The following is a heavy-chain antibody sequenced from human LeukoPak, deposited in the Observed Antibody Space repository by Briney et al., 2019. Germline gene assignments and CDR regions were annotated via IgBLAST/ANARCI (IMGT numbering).Heavy chain of an antibody. CDR1: GGSISSYY. J-gene: IGHJ4*02. CDR3: AKARGYTYGYDD. V-gene: IGHV4-59*08. CDR2: IYYTGST. Sequence: NRSETLSLTCTVSGGSISSYYWSWIRQPPGKGLEWIGYIYYTGSTNYNPSLKSRVTISVDTSKTQFSLKLNSVTAADTAVYYCAKARGYTYGYDDWGQGTLVTVSS. D-gene: IGHD5-18*01.